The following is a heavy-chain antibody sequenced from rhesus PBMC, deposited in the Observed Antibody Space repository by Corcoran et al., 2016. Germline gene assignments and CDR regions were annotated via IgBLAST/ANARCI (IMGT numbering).Heavy chain of an antibody. CDR1: GGSISDDYY. V-gene: IGHV4-106*01. D-gene: IGHD6-25*01. J-gene: IGHJ4*01. CDR2: SYGSGAGT. Sequence: QVQLQESGPGLVKPSETLSLTCAVSGGSISDDYYWSWIRQPPGKGLEWIGYSYGSGAGTNYNPSLMNRVTITIDTSQNQFSLKLSSVTAADTAVYYCARGWQLGHFDDWGQGVLVTVSS. CDR3: ARGWQLGHFDD.